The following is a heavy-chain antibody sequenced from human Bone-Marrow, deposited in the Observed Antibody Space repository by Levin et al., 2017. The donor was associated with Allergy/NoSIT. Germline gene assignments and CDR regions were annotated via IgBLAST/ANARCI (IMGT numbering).Heavy chain of an antibody. D-gene: IGHD2-2*01. V-gene: IGHV4-39*02. Sequence: SETLSLTCSVSGGSISSNTHNWGWIRQPPGKGLEWIGSISSSGDLYYNPSLKSRLTISAASSENHFSLELRSVTAADTAVYYCARLPSSTSRFDLWGQGFLVTVSS. J-gene: IGHJ4*01. CDR2: ISSSGDL. CDR3: ARLPSSTSRFDL. CDR1: GGSISSNTHN.